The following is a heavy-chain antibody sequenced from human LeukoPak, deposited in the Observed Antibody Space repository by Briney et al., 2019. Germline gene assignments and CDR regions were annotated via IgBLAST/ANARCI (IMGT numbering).Heavy chain of an antibody. Sequence: GRSLRLSCAASGFTFDDYAMHWVRQAPGKGLEWVSGISWNSGSIGYADSVKGRFTISRDNAKNSLYLQMNSLRAEDTAVYYCARVAYYYDSAGLYLNYFYGMDVWGQGTTVTVSS. D-gene: IGHD3-22*01. V-gene: IGHV3-9*01. CDR1: GFTFDDYA. CDR2: ISWNSGSI. J-gene: IGHJ6*02. CDR3: ARVAYYYDSAGLYLNYFYGMDV.